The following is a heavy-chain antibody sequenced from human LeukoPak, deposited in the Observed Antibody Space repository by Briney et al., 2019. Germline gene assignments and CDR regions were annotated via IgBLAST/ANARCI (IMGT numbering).Heavy chain of an antibody. D-gene: IGHD3-22*01. CDR2: IISSSSTI. CDR1: GFTFSSYS. CDR3: ARGPNSSGYYSHPFDY. Sequence: GGSLRLSCAASGFTFSSYSMNWVRQAPGKGREWVSYIISSSSTIYYADSVKGRFTISRDNAKNSLYLQMNSLRAEDTAVYYCARGPNSSGYYSHPFDYWGQGTLVTVSS. J-gene: IGHJ4*02. V-gene: IGHV3-48*01.